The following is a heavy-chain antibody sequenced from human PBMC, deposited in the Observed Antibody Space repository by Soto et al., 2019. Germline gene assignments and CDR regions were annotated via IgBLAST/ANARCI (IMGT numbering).Heavy chain of an antibody. Sequence: GGSLRLSCAASGFTFSSYGMHWVRQAPGKGLEWVAVIWYDGSNKYYADSVKGRFTISRDNSKNTLYLQMNSLRAEDTAVYYCARGDLVGAYASGMDVWGQGTTVTVSS. CDR2: IWYDGSNK. CDR1: GFTFSSYG. CDR3: ARGDLVGAYASGMDV. J-gene: IGHJ6*02. D-gene: IGHD1-26*01. V-gene: IGHV3-33*01.